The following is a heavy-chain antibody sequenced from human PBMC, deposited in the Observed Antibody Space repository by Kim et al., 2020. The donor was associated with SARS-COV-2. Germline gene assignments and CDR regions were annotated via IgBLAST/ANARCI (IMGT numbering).Heavy chain of an antibody. CDR1: GGSVSSGSYL. CDR3: ASAPNDFWSGYPYYFDY. Sequence: SETLSLTCTVSGGSVSSGSYLWSWIRQPPGQGLEWIGYIYDSGNTNYKPSHKSRVTMSVDTSKNQFPLKLRSVTAADTTVYYCASAPNDFWSGYPYYFDYWGEGTLGTVSS. J-gene: IGHJ4*02. D-gene: IGHD3-3*01. CDR2: IYDSGNT. V-gene: IGHV4-61*01.